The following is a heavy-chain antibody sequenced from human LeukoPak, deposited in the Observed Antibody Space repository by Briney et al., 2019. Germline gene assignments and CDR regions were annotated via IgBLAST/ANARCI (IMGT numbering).Heavy chain of an antibody. CDR3: ARPYVYSSSWYVGANWFDP. V-gene: IGHV1-2*02. D-gene: IGHD6-13*01. CDR2: INPNSGGT. J-gene: IGHJ5*02. Sequence: GASVKVSCKASGYTFTGYYMHWVRQAPGQGLEWMGWINPNSGGTIYAQKFQGRVTMTRDTSISTAYMELSRLRSDDTAVYYCARPYVYSSSWYVGANWFDPWGQGTLVTVSS. CDR1: GYTFTGYY.